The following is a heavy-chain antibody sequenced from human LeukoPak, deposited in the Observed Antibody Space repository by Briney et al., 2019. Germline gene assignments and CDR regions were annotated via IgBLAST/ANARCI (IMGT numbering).Heavy chain of an antibody. CDR2: IYPSGST. D-gene: IGHD2-15*01. CDR1: GGSISSGTYY. Sequence: TSSETLSLTCTVSGGSISSGTYYWSWIRQPAGKGLEWIGRIYPSGSTSYNPSLKSRVTISVDTSKNQFSLKLSSVTAADTAVYYCARSSGWQLRLFDPWGQGTLVTVSS. CDR3: ARSSGWQLRLFDP. J-gene: IGHJ5*02. V-gene: IGHV4-61*02.